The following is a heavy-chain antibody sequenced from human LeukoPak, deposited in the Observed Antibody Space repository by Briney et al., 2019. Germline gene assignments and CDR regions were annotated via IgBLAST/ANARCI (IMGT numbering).Heavy chain of an antibody. V-gene: IGHV4-38-2*01. CDR2: RYHTGST. CDR1: GYSISSGYY. Sequence: SETLSLTCDVSGYSISSGYYWGWIRQPPGKGLGWIGSRYHTGSTSYSPSLKSRITISLDTPKNQFSLKVSSVTAADTAVYYCTRGESAVTLDYWGRGTLVTVSS. D-gene: IGHD4-17*01. J-gene: IGHJ4*02. CDR3: TRGESAVTLDY.